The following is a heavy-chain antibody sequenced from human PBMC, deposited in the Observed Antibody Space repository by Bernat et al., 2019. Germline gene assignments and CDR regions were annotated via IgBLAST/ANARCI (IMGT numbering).Heavy chain of an antibody. D-gene: IGHD3-22*01. CDR3: ARVPMYASSGYYYSGYFGL. Sequence: QLQLQESGSGLVKPSQTLSLTCAVSGGSISSGDYYWSWIRQPPGKGLEWIGYIYYSGSTYYNPSLKSRVTISVDTSKNQFSLKLSSVTAADTAVYYCARVPMYASSGYYYSGYFGLWGRGTLVTVSS. J-gene: IGHJ2*01. CDR2: IYYSGST. V-gene: IGHV4-30-4*01. CDR1: GGSISSGDYY.